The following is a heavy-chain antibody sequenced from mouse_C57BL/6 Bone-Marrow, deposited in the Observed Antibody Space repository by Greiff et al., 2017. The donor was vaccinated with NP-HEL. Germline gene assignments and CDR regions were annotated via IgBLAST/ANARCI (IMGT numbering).Heavy chain of an antibody. CDR2: IWWDDDK. Sequence: QVTLKVSGPGILQPSQTLSLTCSFSGFSLSTFGMGVGWIRQPSGKGLEWLAHIWWDDDKYYNPALKGRLTISKDTSKNQVFLKIANVETADTATYYCARMVFITTVVATPAWFAYWGQGTLVTVSA. CDR1: GFSLSTFGMG. D-gene: IGHD1-1*01. CDR3: ARMVFITTVVATPAWFAY. J-gene: IGHJ3*01. V-gene: IGHV8-8*01.